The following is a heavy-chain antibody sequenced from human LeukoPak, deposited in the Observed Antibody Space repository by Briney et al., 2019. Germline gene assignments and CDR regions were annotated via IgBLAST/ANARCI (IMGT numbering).Heavy chain of an antibody. D-gene: IGHD1-26*01. V-gene: IGHV4-38-2*01. CDR1: GYSISSVYF. CDR2: IDHSGST. Sequence: SETLSLTCAVSGYSISSVYFWGWLRRPPGKGLEWIGTIDHSGSTYYNPSLKSRVTMSVDTSKNQFSLNLSSVTAADTAFYYCARNGGYGKFDYWGRGTLVTVSS. CDR3: ARNGGYGKFDY. J-gene: IGHJ4*02.